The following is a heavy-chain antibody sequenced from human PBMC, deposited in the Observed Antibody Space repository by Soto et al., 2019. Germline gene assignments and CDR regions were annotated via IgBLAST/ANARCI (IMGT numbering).Heavy chain of an antibody. CDR1: GGSISSGGYY. CDR3: ARKAETNQDNWFDP. V-gene: IGHV4-31*03. J-gene: IGHJ5*02. Sequence: SETLSLTCTVSGGSISSGGYYWSWIRQHPGKGLEWIGYIYYSGSTYYNPSLKSRVTISVDTSKNQFSLKLSSVTAADTAVYYCARKAETNQDNWFDPWGRGTLVPVSS. D-gene: IGHD1-7*01. CDR2: IYYSGST.